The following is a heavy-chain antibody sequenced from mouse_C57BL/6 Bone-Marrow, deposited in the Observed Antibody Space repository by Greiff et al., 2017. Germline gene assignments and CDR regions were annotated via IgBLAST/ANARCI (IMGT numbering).Heavy chain of an antibody. D-gene: IGHD1-1*01. CDR1: GYTFTDYY. CDR3: ARSHYYGSIHYFDY. CDR2: INPYNGGT. Sequence: EVQLQQSGPVLVKPGASVKMSCKASGYTFTDYYMNWVKQSHGTSLEWIGVINPYNGGTSSNQKFKGKATLTVDKSSSTAYMELNSLTSEDSAVYYCARSHYYGSIHYFDYWGQGTTLTVSS. J-gene: IGHJ2*01. V-gene: IGHV1-19*01.